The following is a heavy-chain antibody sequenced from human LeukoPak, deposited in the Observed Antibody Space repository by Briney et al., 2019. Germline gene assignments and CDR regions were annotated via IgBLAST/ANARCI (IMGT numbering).Heavy chain of an antibody. CDR3: ATAFYSSSSRGTDY. CDR1: GYTLTELS. Sequence: ASVKVSCKVSGYTLTELSMHWVRQAPGKGLEWMGVFDPEDGETIYAQKFQGRVTMTEDTSTDTAYMELSSLRSEDTAVYYCATAFYSSSSRGTDYWGQGTLVTVSS. J-gene: IGHJ4*02. D-gene: IGHD6-6*01. V-gene: IGHV1-24*01. CDR2: FDPEDGET.